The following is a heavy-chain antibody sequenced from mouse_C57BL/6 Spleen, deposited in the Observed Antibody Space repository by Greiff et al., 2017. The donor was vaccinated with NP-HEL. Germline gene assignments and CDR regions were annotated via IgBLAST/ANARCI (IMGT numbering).Heavy chain of an antibody. V-gene: IGHV2-9-1*01. CDR3: ARTHCDYDGAY. J-gene: IGHJ3*01. Sequence: VHLVESGPGLVAPSQSLSITCTVSGFSLNSHAISWVRRPPGKGLEWLGVIWTGGDTNYNSALKSRLSISKDNSKSQVFLKMNSLQTDDTARYYCARTHCDYDGAYWGQGTLVTVSA. CDR1: GFSLNSHA. D-gene: IGHD2-4*01. CDR2: IWTGGDT.